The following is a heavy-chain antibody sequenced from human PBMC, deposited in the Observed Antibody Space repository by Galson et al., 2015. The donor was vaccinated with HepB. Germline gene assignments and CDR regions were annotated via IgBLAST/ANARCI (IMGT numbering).Heavy chain of an antibody. CDR3: ASHGYDFWSGYYQIDY. V-gene: IGHV5-51*03. D-gene: IGHD3-3*01. CDR1: GYSFTSYW. J-gene: IGHJ4*02. CDR2: LSPGESDT. Sequence: QSGAAVEQPGESLKISCKGSGYSFTSYWLGWVRQMPWKILEWMGILSPGESDTRYSPSFQGQVTISADKSSSTAYLQWSSLKDSDTAMYYCASHGYDFWSGYYQIDYWGQGTLVTVSS.